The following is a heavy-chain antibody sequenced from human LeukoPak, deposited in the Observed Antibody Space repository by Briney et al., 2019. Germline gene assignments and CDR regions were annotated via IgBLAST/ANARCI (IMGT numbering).Heavy chain of an antibody. CDR1: GYTFTGNY. CDR3: ARDERYDSSGYPFDY. J-gene: IGHJ4*02. CDR2: INPNSGGT. V-gene: IGHV1-2*02. D-gene: IGHD3-22*01. Sequence: ASVKVSCKASGYTFTGNYMHWVRQAPGQGLEWMGWINPNSGGTNYAQKFQDRVTMTRDTSISTAYMELSRLRSDDTAVYYCARDERYDSSGYPFDYWGQGTLVTVSS.